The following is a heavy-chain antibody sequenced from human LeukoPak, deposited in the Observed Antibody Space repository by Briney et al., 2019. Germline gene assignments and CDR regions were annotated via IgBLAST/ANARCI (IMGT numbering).Heavy chain of an antibody. CDR2: ISYDGSNK. CDR1: GFTFSSYA. CDR3: AREGPPWAAAGLCYGMDV. Sequence: GGSLRLSCAASGFTFSSYAMHWVRQAPGKGLEWVAVISYDGSNKYYADSVKGRFTISRDNSKNTLYLQMNSLRAEDTAVYYCAREGPPWAAAGLCYGMDVWGQGTTVTVSS. D-gene: IGHD6-13*01. J-gene: IGHJ6*02. V-gene: IGHV3-30-3*01.